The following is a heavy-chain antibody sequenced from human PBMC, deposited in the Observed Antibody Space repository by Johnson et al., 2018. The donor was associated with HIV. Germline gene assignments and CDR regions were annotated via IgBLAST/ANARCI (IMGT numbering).Heavy chain of an antibody. CDR2: IRYDGSNK. Sequence: QVLLVESGGGVVQPGGSLRLSCVASGFTFSSYGMHWVRQAPGKGLEWVAFIRYDGSNKYYADSVKGRFTISRDNSKNTLYLQMNSLRAEDTAVYYCAFIEYSSLDAFDIWGQGTMVTVSS. V-gene: IGHV3-30*02. J-gene: IGHJ3*02. CDR1: GFTFSSYG. D-gene: IGHD6-6*01. CDR3: AFIEYSSLDAFDI.